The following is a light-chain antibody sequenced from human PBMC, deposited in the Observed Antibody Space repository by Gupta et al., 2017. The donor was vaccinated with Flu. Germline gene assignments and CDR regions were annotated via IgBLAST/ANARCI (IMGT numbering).Light chain of an antibody. Sequence: SYELTQPLSVSVALGQTARITCGGNNIGGKNVRWYQQKPGQAPVLVIYRNTNRPSGIPERFAGSKAGNTATLTINVAPAGDEADYYCQVWDGISASVFGGGTKLTVL. J-gene: IGLJ3*02. CDR2: RNT. CDR3: QVWDGISASV. CDR1: NIGGKN. V-gene: IGLV3-9*01.